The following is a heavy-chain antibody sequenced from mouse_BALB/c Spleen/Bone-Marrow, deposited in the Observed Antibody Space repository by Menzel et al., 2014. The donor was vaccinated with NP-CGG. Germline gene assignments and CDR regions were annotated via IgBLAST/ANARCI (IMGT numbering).Heavy chain of an antibody. V-gene: IGHV5-6-3*01. J-gene: IGHJ1*01. CDR1: GFTFSSYG. D-gene: IGHD1-1*01. CDR3: ARVYGWYFDV. CDR2: INNNGGST. Sequence: EVKLMESGGGLVQPGGSLKLSCVASGFTFSSYGMSWVRQTPDKRLELVATINNNGGSTYCPDSVKGQFTISRDNAKNTLYLQMSSLKSEDTAMYYCARVYGWYFDVWGAGTTVTVSS.